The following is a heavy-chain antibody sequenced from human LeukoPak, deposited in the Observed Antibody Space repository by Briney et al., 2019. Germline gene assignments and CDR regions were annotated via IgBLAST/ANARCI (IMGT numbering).Heavy chain of an antibody. D-gene: IGHD2-2*01. Sequence: ASVKVSCKTSGFTFTGHYMHWLRQAPGQGLEWMGWINANTGVTHYAVKFQGRVTMTRDTSTSTVYMELSSLRSEDTAVYYCARVPLGYCSSTSCHHDAFDIWGQGTMVTVSS. J-gene: IGHJ3*02. CDR3: ARVPLGYCSSTSCHHDAFDI. CDR2: INANTGVT. V-gene: IGHV1-2*02. CDR1: GFTFTGHY.